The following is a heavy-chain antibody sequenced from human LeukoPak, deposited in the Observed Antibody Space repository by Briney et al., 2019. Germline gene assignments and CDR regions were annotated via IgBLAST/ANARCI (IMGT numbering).Heavy chain of an antibody. Sequence: GGSLRLSCAAPGFTFYDFGMSSVRHAPGKRLEWVSGIIWNGGSTGYADSVKGRFTISRDNAKNSLYLQMNSLRAEDTALYYCARGHHYGSGSYYRGDYWGQGTLVTVSS. CDR3: ARGHHYGSGSYYRGDY. V-gene: IGHV3-20*04. J-gene: IGHJ4*02. D-gene: IGHD3-10*01. CDR1: GFTFYDFG. CDR2: IIWNGGST.